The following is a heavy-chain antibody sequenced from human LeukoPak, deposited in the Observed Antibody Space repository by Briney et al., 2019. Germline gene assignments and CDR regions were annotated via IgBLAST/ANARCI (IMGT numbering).Heavy chain of an antibody. J-gene: IGHJ4*02. CDR2: INPNSGGT. CDR3: ARDLGGYSGYDYDY. D-gene: IGHD5-12*01. V-gene: IGHV1-2*02. CDR1: GYTFTGYY. Sequence: ASVKVSCKASGYTFTGYYMHWVRQAPGQGLEWMGWINPNSGGTNYAQKFQGRVTMTRDTSISTAYMELSRLRSDDTAVYYCARDLGGYSGYDYDYWGQGTLVTVSS.